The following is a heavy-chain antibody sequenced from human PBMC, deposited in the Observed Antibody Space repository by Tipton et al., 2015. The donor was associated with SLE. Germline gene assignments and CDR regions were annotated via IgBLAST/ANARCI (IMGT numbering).Heavy chain of an antibody. CDR3: ASTIAAAGSFYYYYYMDV. V-gene: IGHV4-39*07. D-gene: IGHD6-13*01. J-gene: IGHJ6*03. CDR2: IYYSGST. Sequence: TLSLTCTVSGGSISSSSYYWGWIRQPPGKGLGWIGSIYYSGSTYYNPTLKSRVTISVDTSKNQFSLKLSSVTAADTAVYYCASTIAAAGSFYYYYYMDVWGKGTTVTVSS. CDR1: GGSISSSSYY.